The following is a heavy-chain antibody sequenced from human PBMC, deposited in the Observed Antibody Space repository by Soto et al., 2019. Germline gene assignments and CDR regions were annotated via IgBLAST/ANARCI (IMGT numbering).Heavy chain of an antibody. CDR3: AHRVLRTVFGLVTTTAIYFDF. D-gene: IGHD3-3*01. J-gene: IGHJ4*02. CDR2: IYWDDDK. CDR1: GFSLTTSGVG. V-gene: IGHV2-5*02. Sequence: QITLNESGPTVVRPTETLTLTCRFSGFSLTTSGVGVGWIRQSPGKAPEWLALIYWDDDKRYSASLKSRLTITKDTSKNQVVLTVSDLDPTEIATYYCAHRVLRTVFGLVTTTAIYFDFWGQGTPVAVSS.